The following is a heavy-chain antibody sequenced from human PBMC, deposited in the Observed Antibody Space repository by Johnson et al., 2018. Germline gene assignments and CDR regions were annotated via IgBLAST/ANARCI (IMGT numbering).Heavy chain of an antibody. D-gene: IGHD3-22*01. CDR1: GGSISSSSYY. Sequence: QVQLQESGPGLVKPSETLSLTCTVSGGSISSSSYYWGWIRQPPGKGLEWIGSIYYSGITYYNPSLKSRVPISVDTSKNPFSLKLSSVTAADTAVDYCARQVISTMIVVDHYYYYYGMDVWGQGTTVTVSS. CDR2: IYYSGIT. V-gene: IGHV4-39*01. CDR3: ARQVISTMIVVDHYYYYYGMDV. J-gene: IGHJ6*02.